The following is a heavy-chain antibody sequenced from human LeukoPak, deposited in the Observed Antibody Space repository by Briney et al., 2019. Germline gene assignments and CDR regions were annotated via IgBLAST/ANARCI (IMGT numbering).Heavy chain of an antibody. Sequence: PGGSLRLSCAASGFTVSRNYMSWVRQAPGKGLEWVSVISGGGGSTYYADSVKGRFTISRDNSKNTLYLQMNSLRAEDTAVYYCARDWTYYYGSGSYYWGQGTLVTVSS. D-gene: IGHD3-10*01. CDR3: ARDWTYYYGSGSYY. CDR2: ISGGGGST. CDR1: GFTVSRNY. V-gene: IGHV3-23*01. J-gene: IGHJ4*02.